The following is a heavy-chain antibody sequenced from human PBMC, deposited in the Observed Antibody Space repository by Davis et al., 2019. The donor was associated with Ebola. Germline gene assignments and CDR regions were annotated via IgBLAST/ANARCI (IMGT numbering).Heavy chain of an antibody. CDR3: ASDLGRNGYGSYLDF. D-gene: IGHD5-24*01. V-gene: IGHV3-7*03. CDR2: IKQDGSDK. Sequence: ESLKLPRAASGFTFSGFWMSWVRQAPGKGLEWVANIKQDGSDKNYVDSVKGRFTISRDNAKNSLYLQMNSLRAEDTAVYYCASDLGRNGYGSYLDFWGQGTLLTVSS. J-gene: IGHJ4*02. CDR1: GFTFSGFW.